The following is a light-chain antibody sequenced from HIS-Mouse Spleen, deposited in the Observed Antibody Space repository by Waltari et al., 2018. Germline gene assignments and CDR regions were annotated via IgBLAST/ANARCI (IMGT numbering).Light chain of an antibody. V-gene: IGLV2-23*01. CDR1: RSDVGMYNL. CDR3: CSYAGSSTWV. Sequence: QSALTQPASVSGSPGQSITIPCTATRSDVGMYNLFSWYQQHPGKAPKLMIYEGSKRPSGVSNRFSGSKSGNTASLTISGLQAEDEADYYCCSYAGSSTWVFGGGTKLTVL. CDR2: EGS. J-gene: IGLJ3*02.